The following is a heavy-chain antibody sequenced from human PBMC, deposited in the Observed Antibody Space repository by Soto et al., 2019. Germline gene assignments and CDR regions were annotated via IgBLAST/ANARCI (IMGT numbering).Heavy chain of an antibody. D-gene: IGHD6-19*01. CDR1: GFTFSSYS. Sequence: GGSLRLSCAASGFTFSSYSMNWVRQAPGKGLEWVSSVSSSSSYIYYADSVKGRFTISRDNAKNSLNLQMNSLRAEDTAVYYCARGPRIAVAPYYFDYWGQGTLVTVSS. CDR2: VSSSSSYI. CDR3: ARGPRIAVAPYYFDY. V-gene: IGHV3-21*01. J-gene: IGHJ4*02.